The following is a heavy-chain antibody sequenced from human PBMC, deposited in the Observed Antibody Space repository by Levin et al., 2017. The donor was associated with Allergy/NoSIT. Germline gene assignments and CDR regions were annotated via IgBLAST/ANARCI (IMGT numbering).Heavy chain of an antibody. CDR1: GFTFSSHA. V-gene: IGHV3-23*01. CDR2: ISVGGGST. Sequence: GESLKISCEASGFTFSSHAMTWVRQAPGKGLEWVSVISVGGGSTYYADSVKGRFTISRDNSKNTLYLQMNSLRAEDTAVYYCAKDRGYSVYDFDYWGQGTLVTVSS. CDR3: AKDRGYSVYDFDY. D-gene: IGHD5/OR15-5a*01. J-gene: IGHJ4*01.